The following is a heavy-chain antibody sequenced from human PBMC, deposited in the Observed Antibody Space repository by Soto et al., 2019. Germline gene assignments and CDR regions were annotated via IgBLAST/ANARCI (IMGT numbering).Heavy chain of an antibody. CDR3: EGSGYYHNSGMDV. D-gene: IGHD3-22*01. Sequence: QLQLQESGSGLVKPSQTLSLTCAVSGGSISSGGYSWSWIRQPPGKGLEWIGYIYHSGSTYYNPSLKSRVTISVARSKNQFSLKLSSVTAADTAVYYCEGSGYYHNSGMDVWGQGTTGTVSS. CDR1: GGSISSGGYS. CDR2: IYHSGST. V-gene: IGHV4-30-2*01. J-gene: IGHJ6*02.